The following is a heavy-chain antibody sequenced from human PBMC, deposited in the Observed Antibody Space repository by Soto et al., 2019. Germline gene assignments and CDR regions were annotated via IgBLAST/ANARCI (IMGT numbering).Heavy chain of an antibody. Sequence: EVQLVESGGGLVQPGGSLRLSCAASGFTFSSYSMNWVRQAPGKGLEWVSYISSSSSTIYYADSVKGRFTISRDNAKNSLYLQMNSLRDEDTAVYYCARAFEMVTTHYYYYGMDVWGQGTTVTVSS. CDR1: GFTFSSYS. D-gene: IGHD4-17*01. J-gene: IGHJ6*02. CDR3: ARAFEMVTTHYYYYGMDV. V-gene: IGHV3-48*02. CDR2: ISSSSSTI.